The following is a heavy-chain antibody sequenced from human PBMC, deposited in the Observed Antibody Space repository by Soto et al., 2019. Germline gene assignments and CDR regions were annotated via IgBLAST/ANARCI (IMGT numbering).Heavy chain of an antibody. D-gene: IGHD2-8*01. J-gene: IGHJ4*02. CDR2: IYYSGST. Sequence: PSETLSLTCTVSGGSVSSGSYYWSWIRQPPGKGLEWIGYIYYSGSTNYNPSLKSRVTISVDTSKNQFSLKLSSVTAADTAVYYCARGPPNGFFDYWGQGTLVTVPS. CDR1: GGSVSSGSYY. V-gene: IGHV4-61*01. CDR3: ARGPPNGFFDY.